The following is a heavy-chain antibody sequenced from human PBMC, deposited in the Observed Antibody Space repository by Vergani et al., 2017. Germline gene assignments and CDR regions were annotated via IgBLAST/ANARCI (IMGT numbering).Heavy chain of an antibody. V-gene: IGHV3-33*01. CDR3: ARDLRLLYNRFDP. CDR1: GFTFNQYG. J-gene: IGHJ5*02. D-gene: IGHD1-14*01. CDR2: TWYDGNNK. Sequence: QVQLVESGGGVVQPGRSLRLSCAASGFTFNQYGMHWVRQAPGKGLEWVAVTWYDGNNKQYADSVKGRFTISRDNSKSTMYLQMNSLRDEDTGVYYCARDLRLLYNRFDPWGQGTRVTVS.